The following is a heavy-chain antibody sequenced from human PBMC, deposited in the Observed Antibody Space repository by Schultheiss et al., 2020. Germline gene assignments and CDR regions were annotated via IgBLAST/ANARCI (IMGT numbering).Heavy chain of an antibody. CDR3: TTNLEWLPKIDY. D-gene: IGHD3-3*01. Sequence: WVRRPPGKGLEWVAVIWYDGSNKYYADSVKGRFTISRDNAKNSLYLLMNSLRAEDTAVYYCTTNLEWLPKIDYWGQGTLVTVSS. J-gene: IGHJ4*02. V-gene: IGHV3-33*03. CDR2: IWYDGSNK.